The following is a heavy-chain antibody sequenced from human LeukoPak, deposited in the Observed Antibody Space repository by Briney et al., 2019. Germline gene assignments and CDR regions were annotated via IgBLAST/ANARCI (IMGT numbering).Heavy chain of an antibody. Sequence: KLSETLSLTCAVYGGSFSGYYWSWIRQPPGKGLEWIGEINHSGSTNYNPSLKSRVTISVDTSKNQFSLKLSSVTAADTAVYYCAIHIVVVPAAKKKNWFDPWGQGTLVTVSS. CDR2: INHSGST. D-gene: IGHD2-2*01. J-gene: IGHJ5*02. CDR3: AIHIVVVPAAKKKNWFDP. V-gene: IGHV4-34*01. CDR1: GGSFSGYY.